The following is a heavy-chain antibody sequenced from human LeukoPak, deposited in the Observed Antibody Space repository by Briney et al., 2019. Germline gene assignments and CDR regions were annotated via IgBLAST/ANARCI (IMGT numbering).Heavy chain of an antibody. CDR1: GYSFTSYD. J-gene: IGHJ4*02. D-gene: IGHD4-11*01. CDR3: ARGLRGEILQTGY. Sequence: ASVKVSCKASGYSFTSYDINWVRQATGQGLEWMGWMSPNSGNTGYAQKFQGRVTMTRDTSINTAYMELSSLRSEDTAVYYCARGLRGEILQTGYWGQGTLLTVSS. CDR2: MSPNSGNT. V-gene: IGHV1-8*01.